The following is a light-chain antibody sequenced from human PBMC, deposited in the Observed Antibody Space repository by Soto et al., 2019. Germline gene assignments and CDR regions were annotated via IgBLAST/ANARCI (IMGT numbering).Light chain of an antibody. CDR2: DAS. V-gene: IGKV3-11*01. J-gene: IGKJ1*01. Sequence: EIVLTQSPATLSLSPGERATLSCRASQSVSSYLAWYQQKPGQAPRLLIYDASNRATAIPARFSGSGSGTDFTLTISSLEPEDFALYYCQKRSNWPRTFGQGTKVEIK. CDR3: QKRSNWPRT. CDR1: QSVSSY.